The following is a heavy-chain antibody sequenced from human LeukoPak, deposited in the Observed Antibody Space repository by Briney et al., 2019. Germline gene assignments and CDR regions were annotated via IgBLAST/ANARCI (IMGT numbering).Heavy chain of an antibody. J-gene: IGHJ4*02. V-gene: IGHV3-48*02. D-gene: IGHD3-10*01. Sequence: PGGSLRLSCAASGLTISNNFMNWVRQAPGKGLEWVSYISSSSSTIHYADSVKGRFTTSRDNGKNSLYLQMNSLRDEDTAVYYCARDLDSYGSGSYSFDYWGQGTLVTVSS. CDR1: GLTISNNF. CDR3: ARDLDSYGSGSYSFDY. CDR2: ISSSSSTI.